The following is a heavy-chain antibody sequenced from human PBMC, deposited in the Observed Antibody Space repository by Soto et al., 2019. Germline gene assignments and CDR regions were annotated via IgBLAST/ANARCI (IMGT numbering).Heavy chain of an antibody. CDR1: GFTFSSYW. V-gene: IGHV3-74*01. Sequence: EVQLVESGGGLVQPGGSLRLSCAASGFTFSSYWMHWVRQGPGEGLVWVSRIMSDGSGTTYADSVKCRFTISRDNAKNTLYLQMNSLRAEDTAVYHCARSRGSGGVEYNMDVWGQGTTVTVSS. CDR3: ARSRGSGGVEYNMDV. CDR2: IMSDGSGT. J-gene: IGHJ6*02. D-gene: IGHD3-16*01.